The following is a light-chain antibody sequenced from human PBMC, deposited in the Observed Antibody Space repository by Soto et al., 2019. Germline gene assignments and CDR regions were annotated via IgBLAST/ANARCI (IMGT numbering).Light chain of an antibody. Sequence: EIVMTQSPLSLPATPGEPASISCRSSQSLLNSNGYTYLDWYLQKPGQSPQFLIYLVSNRSSGVPDRFSGSGSCTDFTLKISRVEAEDVGVYFCMQAAQTPYTFGQGTKLEIK. CDR2: LVS. CDR3: MQAAQTPYT. J-gene: IGKJ2*01. V-gene: IGKV2-28*01. CDR1: QSLLNSNGYTY.